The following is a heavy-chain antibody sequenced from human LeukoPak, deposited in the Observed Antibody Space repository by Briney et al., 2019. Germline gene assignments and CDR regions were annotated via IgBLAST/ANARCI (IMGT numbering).Heavy chain of an antibody. V-gene: IGHV4-31*03. Sequence: SETLSLTCTVSGGSISSGGYYWSWIRQHPGKGLEWIGYIYYSGSTYYNPSLKSRVTISVDTSKNQFSLELSSVTAADTAVYYCARDQGQLAMDVWGKGTTVTVSS. CDR2: IYYSGST. D-gene: IGHD6-6*01. J-gene: IGHJ6*04. CDR3: ARDQGQLAMDV. CDR1: GGSISSGGYY.